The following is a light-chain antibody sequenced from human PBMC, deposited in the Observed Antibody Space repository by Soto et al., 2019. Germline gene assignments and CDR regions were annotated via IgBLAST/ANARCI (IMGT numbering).Light chain of an antibody. J-gene: IGLJ3*02. Sequence: QSVLTQPRSVSGSPGQSVTISCTGTSSDIGGYNFVSWYQQHPRKAPKLMIFDVGKRPSGVPARVSGSKSGNTASLTISGLQADDEAEYSCCSYGGSFPQFGGGTQLTVL. V-gene: IGLV2-11*01. CDR3: CSYGGSFPQ. CDR1: SSDIGGYNF. CDR2: DVG.